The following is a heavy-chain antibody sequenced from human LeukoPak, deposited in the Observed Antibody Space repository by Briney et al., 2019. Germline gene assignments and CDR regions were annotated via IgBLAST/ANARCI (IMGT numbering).Heavy chain of an antibody. CDR2: ISGSDGST. Sequence: GGSLRLSCAASGFTFSSYAMSWARQAPGKGLEWVSAISGSDGSTYYADSVKGRFTISRDNSKNTLYLQMNSLRVEDTAVYYCAKLVSPSPKYYYGSGLPDYWGQGTQVTVSS. CDR1: GFTFSSYA. J-gene: IGHJ4*02. V-gene: IGHV3-23*01. CDR3: AKLVSPSPKYYYGSGLPDY. D-gene: IGHD3-10*01.